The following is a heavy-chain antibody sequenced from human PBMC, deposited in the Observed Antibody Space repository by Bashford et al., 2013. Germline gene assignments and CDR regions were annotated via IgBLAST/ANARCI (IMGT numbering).Heavy chain of an antibody. CDR3: ERQYRDNYGGNSPSSWYFDL. CDR2: IYYSGST. D-gene: IGHD4-23*01. Sequence: RPLLYSSETLSLTCTVSGGSISSSSYYWGWIRQPPGKGLEWIGSIYYSGSTYYNPSLKSRVTISVDTSKNQFSLKLSSVTAADTAVYYCERQYRDNYGGNSPSSWYFDLWGRGTLVTVSS. V-gene: IGHV4-39*01. J-gene: IGHJ2*01. CDR1: GGSISSSSYY.